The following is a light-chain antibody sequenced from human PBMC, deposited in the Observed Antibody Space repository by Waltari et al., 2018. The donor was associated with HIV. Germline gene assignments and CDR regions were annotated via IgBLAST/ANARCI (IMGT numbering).Light chain of an antibody. CDR2: LNSDGSH. V-gene: IGLV4-69*02. CDR1: SGHSNYA. J-gene: IGLJ3*02. CDR3: QTWDTGPWV. Sequence: QLILTQSPSASASLGAAVKLTCLLSSGHSNYAIAWHQHQPEKGPRFLMKLNSDGSHSKGDGIPDLCSASSSGAERYLTISSLQAEDEADYDCQTWDTGPWVFGGGTKLTVL.